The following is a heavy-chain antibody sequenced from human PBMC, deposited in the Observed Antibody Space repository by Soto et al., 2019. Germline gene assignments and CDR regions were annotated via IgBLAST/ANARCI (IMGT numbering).Heavy chain of an antibody. Sequence: EVQLLESGGDFKQPGGSLRLSCEGSGFNFSNYALNWVRQAPGKRLEWVSVISGNSGTTYYAASVKGRFTISRDNSMNTLHLPMTRLRADGPAVCYCAKGRGITVSGDITAVASWGQGTLVSLSS. J-gene: IGHJ4*02. V-gene: IGHV3-23*01. CDR3: AKGRGITVSGDITAVAS. CDR2: ISGNSGTT. D-gene: IGHD3-3*01. CDR1: GFNFSNYA.